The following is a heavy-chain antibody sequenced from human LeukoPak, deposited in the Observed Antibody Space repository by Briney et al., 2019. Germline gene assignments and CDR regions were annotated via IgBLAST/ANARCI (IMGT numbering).Heavy chain of an antibody. CDR1: GYTFTGYY. V-gene: IGHV1-2*04. CDR3: ARLPKPPYYYDSSGYYFDY. CDR2: INPNSGGT. D-gene: IGHD3-22*01. Sequence: ASVKVSCKASGYTFTGYYMHWVRQAPGQGLEWMGWINPNSGGTNYAQKFQGWVTMTRDTSISTAYMELSRLRSDDTAVYYCARLPKPPYYYDSSGYYFDYWGQGTLVTVSS. J-gene: IGHJ4*02.